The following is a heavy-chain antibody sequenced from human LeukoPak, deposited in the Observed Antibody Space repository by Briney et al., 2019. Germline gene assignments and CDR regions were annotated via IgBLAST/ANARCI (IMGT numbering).Heavy chain of an antibody. CDR1: GYTFTSYW. Sequence: GESLKISCKGSGYTFTSYWIGWVRQMPGKGLEYMGIIHPGDSDTRYSPSFQGQVTISVARSSTTAYLQWSRLRASDTAMYYCATHPGGLQSGFDNWGQGTLVTVSS. V-gene: IGHV5-51*01. D-gene: IGHD5-24*01. CDR3: ATHPGGLQSGFDN. CDR2: IHPGDSDT. J-gene: IGHJ4*02.